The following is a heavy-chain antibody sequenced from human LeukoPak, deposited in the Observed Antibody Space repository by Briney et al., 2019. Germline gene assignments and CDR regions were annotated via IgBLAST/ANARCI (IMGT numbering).Heavy chain of an antibody. CDR3: ARDIVVVPAAIYNWFDP. CDR1: GGSISSGGYY. J-gene: IGHJ5*02. V-gene: IGHV4-30-2*01. Sequence: SQTLSLTCTVSGGSISSGGYYWSWIRQPPGKGLGWIGEINHSGSTNYNPSLKSRVTISVDTSKNQFSLKLSSVTAADTAVYYCARDIVVVPAAIYNWFDPWGQGTLVTVSS. CDR2: INHSGST. D-gene: IGHD2-2*01.